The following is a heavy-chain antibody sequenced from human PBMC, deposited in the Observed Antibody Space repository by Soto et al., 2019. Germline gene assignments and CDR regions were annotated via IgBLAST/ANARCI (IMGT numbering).Heavy chain of an antibody. CDR2: INPKSGYT. CDR1: GYAFIDYF. V-gene: IGHV1-2*04. Sequence: GASVKVSCKASGYAFIDYFIHWVRQAPGQGPEWMGWINPKSGYTNSAQKFQDWVTMTRDTSISTAYIELNRLKFDDTAVYYCTRTATNIDFDPWGQGTLVTVSS. CDR3: TRTATNIDFDP. J-gene: IGHJ5*02.